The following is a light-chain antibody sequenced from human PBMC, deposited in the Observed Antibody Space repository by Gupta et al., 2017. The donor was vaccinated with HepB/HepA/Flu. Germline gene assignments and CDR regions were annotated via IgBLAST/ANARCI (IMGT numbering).Light chain of an antibody. CDR3: NSRDSSGNHP. V-gene: IGLV3-19*01. J-gene: IGLJ1*01. Sequence: SSELSQDPAVSVALGQTVRITCQGDSLRSYYASWYQQKPGQAPVLVIYGKNNRPSGIPDRFSGSSSGNTASLTITGAQAEDEADYYCNSRDSSGNHPFGTGTKVTAL. CDR2: GKN. CDR1: SLRSYY.